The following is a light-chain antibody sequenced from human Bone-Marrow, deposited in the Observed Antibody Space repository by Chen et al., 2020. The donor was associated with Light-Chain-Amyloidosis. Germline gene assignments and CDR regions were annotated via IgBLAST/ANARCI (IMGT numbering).Light chain of an antibody. CDR3: QVWERSSDRPV. V-gene: IGLV3-21*02. J-gene: IGLJ3*02. CDR1: NIGSTS. CDR2: DDS. Sequence: SYVLTQPSSVSVAPGQTATIACGGNNIGSTSVHWYQKTPGQAPLLVVYDDSDRPSGIPERSSGSTSGNTATLTISRVEAGDEADYYCQVWERSSDRPVFGGGTKLTVL.